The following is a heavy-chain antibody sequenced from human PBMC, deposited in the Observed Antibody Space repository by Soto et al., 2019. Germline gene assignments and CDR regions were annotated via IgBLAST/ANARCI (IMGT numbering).Heavy chain of an antibody. J-gene: IGHJ5*02. D-gene: IGHD5-18*01. CDR1: GGSISSGGYY. V-gene: IGHV4-31*03. CDR3: ARDLRVSRYGTNWFDP. Sequence: SETLSLTCTVSGGSISSGGYYWSWIRQHPGKGLEWIGYIYYSGSTYYNPSLKSRVTISVDTSKDQFSLKLSSVTAADTAVYYCARDLRVSRYGTNWFDPWGQGTLVTVSS. CDR2: IYYSGST.